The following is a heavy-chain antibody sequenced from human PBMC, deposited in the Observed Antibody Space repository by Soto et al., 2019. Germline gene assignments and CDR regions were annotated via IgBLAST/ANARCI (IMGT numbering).Heavy chain of an antibody. CDR2: ISPDGNKA. CDR3: GRGPIHGAFDS. CDR1: GSTFSSYD. J-gene: IGHJ3*02. V-gene: IGHV3-30*03. Sequence: QVQLVESGGDVVQPGRSLRLSCAASGSTFSSYDIHWVRQAPGQGLEWVAHISPDGNKAYYADSVKGRFTISRDNARNTVYLQVNSLRPEDTAVYHWGRGPIHGAFDSWGQGTLVTVSS.